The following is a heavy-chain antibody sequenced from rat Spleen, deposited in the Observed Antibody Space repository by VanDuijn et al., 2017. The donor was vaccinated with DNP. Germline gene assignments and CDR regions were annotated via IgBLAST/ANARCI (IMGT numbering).Heavy chain of an antibody. J-gene: IGHJ4*01. V-gene: IGHV5-22*01. Sequence: EVQLVESGGGLVQPGRSLKLSCAASGFTFSNYYMAWVRQAPTKGLEWVAYISYDGGSTYYGDSVKGRFAISRDNAKNTLYLQMTSLRSEDMATYYCARGGRSYFDYWGQGTSVTVSS. CDR3: ARGGRSYFDY. CDR2: ISYDGGST. D-gene: IGHD1-11*01. CDR1: GFTFSNYY.